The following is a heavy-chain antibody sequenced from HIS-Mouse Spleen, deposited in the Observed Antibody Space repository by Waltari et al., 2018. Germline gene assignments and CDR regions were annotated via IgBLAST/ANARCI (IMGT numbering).Heavy chain of an antibody. CDR2: INPNSGGT. D-gene: IGHD1-26*01. CDR3: ARGSGRWELLLPNWFDP. J-gene: IGHJ5*02. Sequence: QVQLVQSGAEVKKPGASVKVACKASGYTFTGYYMHRVRQVPGQGLEWMGWINPNSGGTNYAQKFQGRVTMTRDTSISTAYMELSRLRSDDTAVYYCARGSGRWELLLPNWFDPWGQGTLVTVSS. V-gene: IGHV1-2*02. CDR1: GYTFTGYY.